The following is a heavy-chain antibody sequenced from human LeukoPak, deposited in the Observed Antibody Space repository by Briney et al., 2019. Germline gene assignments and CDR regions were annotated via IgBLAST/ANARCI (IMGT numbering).Heavy chain of an antibody. V-gene: IGHV4-39*01. CDR3: ARHSVVTGITFGY. CDR1: GGSISSSSYY. Sequence: PSETLSLTCTVSGGSISSSSYYWGWIRQPPGKGLEWIGSIYYSGSTYYNPSLKSRVTISVDTSKNQFSLKLSSVTAADTAVYYCARHSVVTGITFGYWGQGTLVTVSS. D-gene: IGHD4-23*01. CDR2: IYYSGST. J-gene: IGHJ4*02.